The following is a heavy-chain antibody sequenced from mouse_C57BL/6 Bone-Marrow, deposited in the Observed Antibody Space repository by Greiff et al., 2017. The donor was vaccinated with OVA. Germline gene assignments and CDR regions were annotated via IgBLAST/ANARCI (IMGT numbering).Heavy chain of an antibody. V-gene: IGHV1-53*01. CDR2: INPSNGGT. D-gene: IGHD3-2*02. Sequence: VQLQQPGTELVKPGASVKLSCKASGYTFTSYWMHWVKQRSGQGLEWIGNINPSNGGTNYNEKFKSKATLTVDKSSSTAYMQLSSLTSEDSAVYYCARGQLRLRSYFDYWGQGTTLTVSS. J-gene: IGHJ2*01. CDR1: GYTFTSYW. CDR3: ARGQLRLRSYFDY.